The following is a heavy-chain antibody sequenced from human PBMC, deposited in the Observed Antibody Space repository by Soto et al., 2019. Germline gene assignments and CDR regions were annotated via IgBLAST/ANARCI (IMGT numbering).Heavy chain of an antibody. V-gene: IGHV3-23*01. D-gene: IGHD3-22*01. J-gene: IGHJ4*02. CDR2: ISYGGGTT. CDR3: AKNPGYYYDSTGYHFDY. CDR1: GFTFRSYA. Sequence: PGGSLRLSCAASGFTFRSYAMHWVRQAPGKGLEWVSAISYGGGTTYYADSVKGRFTISRDNSKNTLYLQMNSLRAEDTAVYYCAKNPGYYYDSTGYHFDYWGQGTLVTVSS.